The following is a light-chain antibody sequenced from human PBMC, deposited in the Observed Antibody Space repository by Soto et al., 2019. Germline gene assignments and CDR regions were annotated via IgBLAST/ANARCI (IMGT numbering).Light chain of an antibody. Sequence: DIQMTQSPSSSSGSVGDTVTIACRSSQGTYSRLAWYQQNPGKAPELLIYATSTLQNGVPSRFSGSGFGTDFTLSISSLQPEDSASYFCQQTDDFPLTFGGGTKVDIK. J-gene: IGKJ4*01. V-gene: IGKV1D-12*01. CDR3: QQTDDFPLT. CDR2: ATS. CDR1: QGTYSR.